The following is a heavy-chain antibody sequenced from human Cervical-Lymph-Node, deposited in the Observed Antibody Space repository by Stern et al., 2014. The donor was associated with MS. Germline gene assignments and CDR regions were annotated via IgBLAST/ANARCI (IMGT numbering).Heavy chain of an antibody. D-gene: IGHD3-16*01. CDR1: GGSISSGGYY. CDR2: IYYSGST. Sequence: VQLVESGPGLVKPSQTLSLTCTVSGGSISSGGYYWSWIRQHPGKGLEWIGYIYYSGSTSYNPSLKSRVTISVDTSKNQFSLKLSSVTAADTAVYYCARFTLPDYGFDYWGQGTLVTVSS. V-gene: IGHV4-31*03. J-gene: IGHJ4*02. CDR3: ARFTLPDYGFDY.